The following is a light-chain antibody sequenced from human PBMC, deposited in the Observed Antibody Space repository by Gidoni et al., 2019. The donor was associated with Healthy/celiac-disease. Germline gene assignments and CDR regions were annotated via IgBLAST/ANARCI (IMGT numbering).Light chain of an antibody. Sequence: DIQMTQSPSSLSASVGDRVTITCRASQSISSYLNWYQQKPGQAPKLLIYAASSLQSGVPSRFSGSGSRTDFTLTISSLQSEDFATYYCQQSYSTPRTFGGGTKVEIK. CDR2: AAS. J-gene: IGKJ4*01. CDR3: QQSYSTPRT. V-gene: IGKV1-39*01. CDR1: QSISSY.